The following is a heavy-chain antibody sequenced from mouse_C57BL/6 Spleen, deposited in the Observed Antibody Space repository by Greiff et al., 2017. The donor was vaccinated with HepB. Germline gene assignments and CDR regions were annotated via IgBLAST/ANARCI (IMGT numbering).Heavy chain of an antibody. J-gene: IGHJ3*01. CDR3: ARYIEDYSFAY. CDR2: IRNKANGYTT. D-gene: IGHD1-1*01. CDR1: GFTFTDYY. V-gene: IGHV7-3*01. Sequence: DVMLVESGGGLVQPGGSLSLFCAASGFTFTDYYMSWVRQPPGKALEWLGFIRNKANGYTTEYSASVKGRFTISRDNSQSILYLQMNALRAEDSATNYCARYIEDYSFAYWGQGTLVTVSA.